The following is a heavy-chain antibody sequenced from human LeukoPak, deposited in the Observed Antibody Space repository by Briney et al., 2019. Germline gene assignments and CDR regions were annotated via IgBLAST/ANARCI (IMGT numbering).Heavy chain of an antibody. J-gene: IGHJ4*02. CDR2: ISAYNGNT. D-gene: IGHD6-19*01. V-gene: IGHV1-18*01. CDR3: ARVLMMGVQWLLSV. Sequence: ASVKVSCKASGYTFTSYGISWVRQAPGQGLEWMGWISAYNGNTNYAQKLQGRVTMTTDTSTSTAYMELRSLRSDDTAVYYCARVLMMGVQWLLSVWGQGTLVTVSS. CDR1: GYTFTSYG.